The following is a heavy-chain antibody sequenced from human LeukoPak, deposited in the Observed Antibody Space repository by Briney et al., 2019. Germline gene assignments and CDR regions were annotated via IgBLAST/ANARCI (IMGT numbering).Heavy chain of an antibody. J-gene: IGHJ5*02. CDR3: VRENTYYDILTGYNWFDP. Sequence: PSETLSLTCAVSGYSLSRGYYWGWIRPPPGKGLEWIGSIYHSGSTYYNPSLKSRVTISVDTSKNQFSLKLSSVTAADTAVYYCVRENTYYDILTGYNWFDPWGQGTLVTVSS. CDR1: GYSLSRGYY. CDR2: IYHSGST. D-gene: IGHD3-9*01. V-gene: IGHV4-38-2*02.